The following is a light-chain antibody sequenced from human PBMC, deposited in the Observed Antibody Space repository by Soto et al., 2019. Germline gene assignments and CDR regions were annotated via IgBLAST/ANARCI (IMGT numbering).Light chain of an antibody. V-gene: IGKV3-15*01. CDR3: QQYNNWPQT. Sequence: VMTQAPATLSVSPGERATLSCRASQTINNNVAWYQLKDGQVPRLLIYGASTRAADVPARFSGGGSETEFTLTISSLQSEDFAEYHCQQYNNWPQTFGQGTKVEIK. J-gene: IGKJ1*01. CDR1: QTINNN. CDR2: GAS.